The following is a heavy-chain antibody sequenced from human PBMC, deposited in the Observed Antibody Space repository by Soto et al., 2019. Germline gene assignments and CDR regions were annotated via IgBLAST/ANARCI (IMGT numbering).Heavy chain of an antibody. J-gene: IGHJ5*02. CDR1: GFTFSIYV. CDR2: ISGSGDTT. CDR3: AKVQEYGRRFA. D-gene: IGHD1-1*01. V-gene: IGHV3-23*01. Sequence: ELQLLESGGGLVQPGGSLRLSCAASGFTFSIYVMTWVRQAPGRGLEWVSSISGSGDTTYYADSVKGRFTISRDNSKNTLNLQMNCLRAEETAVYYCAKVQEYGRRFAWVQGTLVNVST.